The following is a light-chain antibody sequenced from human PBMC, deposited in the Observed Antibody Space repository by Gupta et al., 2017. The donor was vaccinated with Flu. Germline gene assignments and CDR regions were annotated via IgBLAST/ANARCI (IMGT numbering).Light chain of an antibody. CDR3: QGWDTSTDNWM. CDR2: DDD. V-gene: IGLV3-21*02. Sequence: SFVLTQPPSVSVAPVQPASIAFGGDSIGSETVHWYQQKPGQAPVLVLYDDDVRPAGIPERFSGANSGNTATLTISRVEAGDEADYYCQGWDTSTDNWMFGGGTRLTVL. CDR1: SIGSET. J-gene: IGLJ3*02.